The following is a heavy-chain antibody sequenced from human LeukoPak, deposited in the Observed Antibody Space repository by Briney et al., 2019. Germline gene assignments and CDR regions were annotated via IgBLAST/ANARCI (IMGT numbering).Heavy chain of an antibody. Sequence: GGSLRLSCAASGFTFSSYEMNWVRQAPGKGLEWVSVIYSGGSTYYADSVKGRFTISRDNSKNTLYLQMNSLRAEDTAVYYCARDGPYSGYSPFDYWGQGTLVTVSS. CDR2: IYSGGST. J-gene: IGHJ4*02. V-gene: IGHV3-66*01. D-gene: IGHD5-12*01. CDR1: GFTFSSYE. CDR3: ARDGPYSGYSPFDY.